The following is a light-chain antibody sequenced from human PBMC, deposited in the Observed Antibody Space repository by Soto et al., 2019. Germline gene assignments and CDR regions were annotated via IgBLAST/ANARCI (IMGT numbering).Light chain of an antibody. Sequence: DIQVTQSPSTLSASVGDRVTFTCRASQSISSWLAWYQQKPGKAPKLLLYDASTLQSGVPSRFSGSGSGTDFTLTISRLHPDDFATYYCQQSYSTPSITFGQGTRLEIK. CDR2: DAS. CDR1: QSISSW. CDR3: QQSYSTPSIT. J-gene: IGKJ5*01. V-gene: IGKV1-5*01.